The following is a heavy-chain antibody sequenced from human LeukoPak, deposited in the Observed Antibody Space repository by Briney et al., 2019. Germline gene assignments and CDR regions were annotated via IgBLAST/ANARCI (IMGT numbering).Heavy chain of an antibody. CDR1: GGSVSSGSYY. D-gene: IGHD3-10*01. CDR2: IYYSGST. J-gene: IGHJ4*02. Sequence: SETLSLTCTVSGGSVSSGSYYWSWIRQPPGKGLEWIGYIYYSGSTNYNPSLKSRVTISVDTSKNQFSLKLSSVTAADTAVYYCARYYGSGRSYFDYWGQGTLVTVSS. V-gene: IGHV4-61*01. CDR3: ARYYGSGRSYFDY.